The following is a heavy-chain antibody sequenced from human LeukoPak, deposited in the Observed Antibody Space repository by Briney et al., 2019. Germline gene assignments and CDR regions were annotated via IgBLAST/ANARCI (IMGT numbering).Heavy chain of an antibody. V-gene: IGHV4-34*01. J-gene: IGHJ6*03. CDR3: ARARKSAYYYMDV. CDR2: INHSGST. CDR1: GGSFSGYY. Sequence: SETLSLTCAVYGGSFSGYYWSWIRQPPGKGLEWIGEINHSGSTNYNPSLKSRVTISVDTSKNQFSLKLSYVTAADTAVYYCARARKSAYYYMDVWGKGTTVTVSS. D-gene: IGHD1-14*01.